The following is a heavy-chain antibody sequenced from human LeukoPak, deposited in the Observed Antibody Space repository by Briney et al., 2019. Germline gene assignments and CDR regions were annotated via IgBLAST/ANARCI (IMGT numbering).Heavy chain of an antibody. V-gene: IGHV4-61*02. J-gene: IGHJ4*02. CDR3: ARDTAGAGSLDY. CDR1: GGSISSGSYY. D-gene: IGHD6-19*01. Sequence: PSETLSLTCTVSGGSISSGSYYWSWIRQPAGKGLEWIGRIYTSGSTNYNPSLKSRVTISVDTSKNQFSLKLSSVTAADTAVYYCARDTAGAGSLDYWGQGTLVTVSS. CDR2: IYTSGST.